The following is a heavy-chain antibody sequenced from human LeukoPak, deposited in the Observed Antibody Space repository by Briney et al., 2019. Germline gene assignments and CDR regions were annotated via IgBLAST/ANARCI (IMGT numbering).Heavy chain of an antibody. D-gene: IGHD2-15*01. CDR3: ARVAERYCSDGSCYGNWFDP. Sequence: ASVKVSCTASGYAFTGIYMHWVRQAPGQGHEWMGRINPNSGFTNYAQKFQDRVTMTRDTSINTAYIELSKLRSDDKAEYYCARVAERYCSDGSCYGNWFDPWGQGTLVTVSS. CDR2: INPNSGFT. J-gene: IGHJ5*02. V-gene: IGHV1-2*06. CDR1: GYAFTGIY.